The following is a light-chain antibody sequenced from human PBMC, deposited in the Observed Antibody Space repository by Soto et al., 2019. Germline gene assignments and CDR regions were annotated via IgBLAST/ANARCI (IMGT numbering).Light chain of an antibody. V-gene: IGLV2-14*03. CDR3: CSYTSSSTRV. CDR2: DVS. J-gene: IGLJ1*01. Sequence: QSVLTQPASVSGSPGQLIAISCAGTSGDVGGYNYVSWYQQHPGKAPKLMIYDVSNRPSGVSDRFSGSKSGNTASLTISGRQAEDDADYYCCSYTSSSTRVFGTRTKVTVL. CDR1: SGDVGGYNY.